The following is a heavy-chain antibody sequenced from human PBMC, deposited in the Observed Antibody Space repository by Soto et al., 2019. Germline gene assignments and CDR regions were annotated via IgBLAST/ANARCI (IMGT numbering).Heavy chain of an antibody. J-gene: IGHJ4*02. V-gene: IGHV4-59*01. CDR1: GGSISSYY. D-gene: IGHD6-19*01. CDR2: IYYSGST. Sequence: QVQLQESGPGLVKPSETLSLTCTVSGGSISSYYWSWIRQPPGKGLEWIGYIYYSGSTNYNPSLKSRVTLSVDTSKNQFSLKLSSVTAADTAVYYCARVRWTVAGPGHFDYWGQGTLVTVSS. CDR3: ARVRWTVAGPGHFDY.